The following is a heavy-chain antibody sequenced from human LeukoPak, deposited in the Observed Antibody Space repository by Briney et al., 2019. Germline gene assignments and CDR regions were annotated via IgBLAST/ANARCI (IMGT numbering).Heavy chain of an antibody. V-gene: IGHV4-34*01. CDR1: GRSLSGYY. CDR3: ARGPNYDFWSGYYAG. D-gene: IGHD3-3*01. J-gene: IGHJ4*02. CDR2: INHSGST. Sequence: SETPSLTRAVYGRSLSGYYWSWIRQPPGKGLEWIREINHSGSTNYNPSLKSRVTISVDTSKNQFSLKLSSVTAADTAVYYCARGPNYDFWSGYYAGGGQGTLVTVSS.